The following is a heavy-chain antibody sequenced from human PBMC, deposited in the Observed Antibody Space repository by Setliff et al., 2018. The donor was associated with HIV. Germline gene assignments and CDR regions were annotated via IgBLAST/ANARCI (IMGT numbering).Heavy chain of an antibody. J-gene: IGHJ4*02. V-gene: IGHV4-59*08. D-gene: IGHD6-13*01. CDR2: IFDSGST. Sequence: SETLSLTCTVSGGSINSYYWSWIRQPPGKGLEWIGYIFDSGSTNYNPSFESRVTISVDTSKNQVSLKRTSVTAADTAVYYCARHGGCSSPPGYWGQGTLVTVSS. CDR3: ARHGGCSSPPGY. CDR1: GGSINSYY.